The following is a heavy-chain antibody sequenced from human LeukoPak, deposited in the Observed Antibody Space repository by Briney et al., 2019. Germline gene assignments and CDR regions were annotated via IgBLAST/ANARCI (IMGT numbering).Heavy chain of an antibody. Sequence: ASVKVSCKASGYTFTTYDINWVRQATGQGLEWMGWMNPNSENTGYAQKFQGRVTFTRDTSISTAYMELYSLRSEDTAVYYCARGRGGTYYDNDYYYMDVWGKGTTVTVSS. CDR3: ARGRGGTYYDNDYYYMDV. CDR2: MNPNSENT. CDR1: GYTFTTYD. V-gene: IGHV1-8*03. D-gene: IGHD1-26*01. J-gene: IGHJ6*03.